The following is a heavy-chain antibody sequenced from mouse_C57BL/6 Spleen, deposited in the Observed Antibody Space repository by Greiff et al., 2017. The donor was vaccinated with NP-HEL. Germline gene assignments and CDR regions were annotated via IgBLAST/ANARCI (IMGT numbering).Heavy chain of an antibody. CDR1: GYTFTSYW. CDR3: AREGQDYGSGFAY. J-gene: IGHJ3*01. V-gene: IGHV1-55*01. Sequence: QVQLQQSGAELVKPGASVKMSCKASGYTFTSYWITWVKQRPGQGLEWIGDIYPGSGSTNYNEKFKSKATLTVDTSSSTAYMQLSSLTSEDSAVYYCAREGQDYGSGFAYWGQGTLVTVSA. D-gene: IGHD1-1*01. CDR2: IYPGSGST.